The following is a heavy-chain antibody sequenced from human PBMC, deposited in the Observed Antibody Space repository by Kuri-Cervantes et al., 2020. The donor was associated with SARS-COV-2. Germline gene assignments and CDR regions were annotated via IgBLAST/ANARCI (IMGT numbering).Heavy chain of an antibody. CDR3: ATDPGRYCGSTSCGFHY. V-gene: IGHV3-11*04. CDR1: GFTFSYYY. D-gene: IGHD2-2*01. Sequence: GESLKISCAASGFTFSYYYMSWIRQAPGKGLEWVSYISSSCSTIYYADSVKGRFTISRDNAKNSLYLQMNSLRAEDTAVYYCATDPGRYCGSTSCGFHYWGQGTLVTVSS. CDR2: ISSSCSTI. J-gene: IGHJ4*02.